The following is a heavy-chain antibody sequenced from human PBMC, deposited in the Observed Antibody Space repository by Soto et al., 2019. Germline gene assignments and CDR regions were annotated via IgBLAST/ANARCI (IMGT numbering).Heavy chain of an antibody. CDR2: ISNDGSNK. Sequence: QAQVVESGGGVVQPGRSLRLSCAASGFTFSSYAMHWVRQAPGKGLEWVAVISNDGSNKYYTDSVRGRFTISRDNSKNTLYLQVNSLRPEDTAVYYCGRGGDWGQGTLVTVSS. J-gene: IGHJ4*02. CDR1: GFTFSSYA. CDR3: GRGGD. V-gene: IGHV3-30-3*01. D-gene: IGHD3-10*01.